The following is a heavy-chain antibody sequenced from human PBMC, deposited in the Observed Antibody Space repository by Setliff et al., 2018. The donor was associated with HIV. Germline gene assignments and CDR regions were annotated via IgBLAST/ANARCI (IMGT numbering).Heavy chain of an antibody. V-gene: IGHV3-9*01. Sequence: PGGSLRLSCAASRFTFDDYAMHWVRQAPGKGLEWVSGISWNSGSIGYADSLKGRFTISRDNAKNSLYLQMNSLRPEDTALYYCAKPTSGLYPRSFDSWGQGTKVTVSS. CDR2: ISWNSGSI. CDR3: AKPTSGLYPRSFDS. D-gene: IGHD1-26*01. J-gene: IGHJ3*01. CDR1: RFTFDDYA.